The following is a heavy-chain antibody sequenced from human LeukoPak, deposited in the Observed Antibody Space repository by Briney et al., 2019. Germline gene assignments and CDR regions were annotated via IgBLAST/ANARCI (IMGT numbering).Heavy chain of an antibody. CDR2: IKQDGSEK. J-gene: IGHJ4*02. V-gene: IGHV3-7*01. D-gene: IGHD5-24*01. CDR1: GFTFSSYE. CDR3: AREMATMGFDY. Sequence: GGSLRLSCAASGFTFSSYEMNWVRQAPGKGLEWVANIKQDGSEKYYVDSVKGRFTISRDNAKNSLYLQMNSLRAEDTAVYYCAREMATMGFDYWGQGTLVTVSS.